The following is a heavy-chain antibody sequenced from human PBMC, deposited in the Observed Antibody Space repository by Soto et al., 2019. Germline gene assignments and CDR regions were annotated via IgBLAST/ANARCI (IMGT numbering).Heavy chain of an antibody. CDR3: AREGGIVGATAADY. D-gene: IGHD1-26*01. J-gene: IGHJ4*02. CDR2: IYYSGST. CDR1: GGSISSGGYY. Sequence: SETLSLTCTVSGGSISSGGYYWSWIRQHPGKGLEWIGYIYYSGSTYYNPSLKSRVTISVDTSKNQFSLKLSSVTAADTAVYYCAREGGIVGATAADYWGQGTRVTVSS. V-gene: IGHV4-31*03.